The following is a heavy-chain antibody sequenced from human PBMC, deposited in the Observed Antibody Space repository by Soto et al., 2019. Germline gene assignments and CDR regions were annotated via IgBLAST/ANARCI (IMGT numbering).Heavy chain of an antibody. V-gene: IGHV3-23*01. CDR1: GFTFSTYL. CDR3: TKGWGDY. CDR2: ISGAGGST. J-gene: IGHJ4*02. Sequence: AQVLESGGGLVQPGGSLRLSCLASGFTFSTYLMGWVRQAPGKGLEWVSGISGAGGSTSYADSVKGRFTISRDNSKNTLYLQMNSLRAEDTAVYYCTKGWGDYWGQGTLVTVSS. D-gene: IGHD3-16*01.